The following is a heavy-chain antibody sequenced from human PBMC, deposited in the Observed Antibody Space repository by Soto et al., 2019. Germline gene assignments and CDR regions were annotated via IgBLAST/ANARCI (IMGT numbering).Heavy chain of an antibody. J-gene: IGHJ6*02. D-gene: IGHD3-22*01. CDR1: GYTFTSYA. V-gene: IGHV1-3*01. CDR2: INAGNGNT. Sequence: QVQLGQSGAEVKKPGASVKVSCKASGYTFTSYAMHWVRQAPGQRLERMGWINAGNGNTKYSQKFQGRVTITRETSASTAYMVLSILRSEDTAVYYCARDLYYYDSSGYYHFYYYYGMDVWGQGTTVTVSS. CDR3: ARDLYYYDSSGYYHFYYYYGMDV.